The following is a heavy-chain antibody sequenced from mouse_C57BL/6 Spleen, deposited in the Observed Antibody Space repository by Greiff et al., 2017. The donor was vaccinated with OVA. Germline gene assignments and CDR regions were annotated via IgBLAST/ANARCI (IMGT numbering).Heavy chain of an antibody. J-gene: IGHJ4*01. V-gene: IGHV2-6-1*01. Sequence: VKLQESGPGLVAPSQSLSITCTVSGFSLTSYGVHWVRQPPGKGLEWLVVIWSDGSTTYNSALKSRLSISKDNSKSQVFLKMNILQTDDTAMYYCARQNYGTVAGAMDYWGQGTSVTVSS. D-gene: IGHD1-1*01. CDR3: ARQNYGTVAGAMDY. CDR2: IWSDGST. CDR1: GFSLTSYG.